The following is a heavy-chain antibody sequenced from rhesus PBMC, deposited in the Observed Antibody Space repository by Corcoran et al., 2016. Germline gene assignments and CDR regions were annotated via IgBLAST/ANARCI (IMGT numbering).Heavy chain of an antibody. CDR1: GGSISSNY. CDR2: ISGNGGST. J-gene: IGHJ2*01. V-gene: IGHV4-160*01. Sequence: QVQLQESGPGLVKPSETLSLTCAVSGGSISSNYWSWIRQPPGKGLEGIGRISGNGGSTDDNPALKSRVTIATDTAKNQFSLKLRSVTAADTAVYYCARVEIFGLVMQNWYFDLWGPGTPITISS. CDR3: ARVEIFGLVMQNWYFDL. D-gene: IGHD3-3*01.